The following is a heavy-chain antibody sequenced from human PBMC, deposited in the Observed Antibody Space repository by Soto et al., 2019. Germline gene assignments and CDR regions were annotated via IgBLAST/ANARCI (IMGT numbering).Heavy chain of an antibody. Sequence: EVHLVESGGGLVQPGGSLRLSCAASGYTFSSYWMSWVRQAPGKGLEWVANIKLDGSGKYYADSVKGRFTISRDNGKNSLYLQMNCLRVEDTAVYYCARIYGSGWYGIDYWGQGTLVTVSS. CDR2: IKLDGSGK. CDR1: GYTFSSYW. V-gene: IGHV3-7*03. J-gene: IGHJ4*02. D-gene: IGHD6-19*01. CDR3: ARIYGSGWYGIDY.